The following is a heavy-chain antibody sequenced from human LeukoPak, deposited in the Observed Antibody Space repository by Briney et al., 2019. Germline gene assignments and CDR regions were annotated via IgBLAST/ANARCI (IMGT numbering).Heavy chain of an antibody. V-gene: IGHV1-18*04. J-gene: IGHJ6*03. D-gene: IGHD2-15*01. CDR3: ARDLRCSGGSCYSYYYYMDV. CDR2: ISAYNGNT. Sequence: ASVKVSCKASGYTFTGYYMHWVRQAPGQGLEWMGWISAYNGNTNYAQKLQGRVTMTTDTSTSTAYMELRSLRSDDTAVYYCARDLRCSGGSCYSYYYYMDVWGKGTTVTVSS. CDR1: GYTFTGYY.